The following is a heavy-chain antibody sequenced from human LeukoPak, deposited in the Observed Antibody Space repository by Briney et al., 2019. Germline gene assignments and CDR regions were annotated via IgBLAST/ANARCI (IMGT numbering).Heavy chain of an antibody. V-gene: IGHV4-59*01. CDR3: ARSVGSAGYSYADYYFDY. CDR1: GGSISSYY. Sequence: SETLPLTCTVSGGSISSYYWSWIRQPPGKGLEWIGYIYYSGSTNYNPSLKSRVTISVDTSKNQFSLKLSSVTAADTAVYYCARSVGSAGYSYADYYFDYWGQGTLVTVSS. J-gene: IGHJ4*02. CDR2: IYYSGST. D-gene: IGHD5-18*01.